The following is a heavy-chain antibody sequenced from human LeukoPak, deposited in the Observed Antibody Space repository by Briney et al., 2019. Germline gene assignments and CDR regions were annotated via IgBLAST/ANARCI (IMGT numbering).Heavy chain of an antibody. V-gene: IGHV1-69*13. Sequence: SVKVSCKASGGTFNTYSIGWVRQAPGQGLEWMGGIIPLFGTAYYAQKFRGKVTITADESTSTAYLELSSLRSDDTAVYFCARGSNFGRIPYYFDSWGQGTLVTVPS. J-gene: IGHJ4*02. CDR3: ARGSNFGRIPYYFDS. CDR2: IIPLFGTA. D-gene: IGHD1-1*01. CDR1: GGTFNTYS.